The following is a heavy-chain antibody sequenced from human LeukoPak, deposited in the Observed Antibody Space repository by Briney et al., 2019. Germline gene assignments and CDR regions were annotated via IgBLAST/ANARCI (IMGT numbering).Heavy chain of an antibody. D-gene: IGHD3-10*01. Sequence: GGYLRLSCAASGFTFSTCAMSWVRLAPGKGLEWVTGISGSGGSTYYADSVKGRFTSSRDNSNNTLYVQMNSLRVEDTAVYYCAKSGGLSGSGRLAMDVWGQGTTVTVSS. CDR2: ISGSGGST. V-gene: IGHV3-23*01. CDR1: GFTFSTCA. J-gene: IGHJ6*02. CDR3: AKSGGLSGSGRLAMDV.